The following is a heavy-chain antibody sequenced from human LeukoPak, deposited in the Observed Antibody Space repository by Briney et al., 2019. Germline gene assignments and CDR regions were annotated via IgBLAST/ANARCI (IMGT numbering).Heavy chain of an antibody. CDR3: ARDTRWGGEDFDY. V-gene: IGHV3-7*04. J-gene: IGHJ4*02. CDR2: IKQDGSEK. CDR1: GFTFSSYW. D-gene: IGHD2-2*01. Sequence: GGSLRLSCAAFGFTFSSYWMSWGRQAPGKGLEWVANIKQDGSEKYYVDSVKGRFTISRDNAKNSLYLQMNSLRAEDTAVYYCARDTRWGGEDFDYWGQGTLLTVSS.